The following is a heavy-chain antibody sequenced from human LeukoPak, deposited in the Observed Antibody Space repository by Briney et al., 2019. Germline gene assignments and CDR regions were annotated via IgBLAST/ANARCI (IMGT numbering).Heavy chain of an antibody. CDR3: ARDYDILTGYRPQDDAFDI. CDR2: IIPIFGTA. J-gene: IGHJ3*02. CDR1: GGTFSSYA. Sequence: SVKVSCKASGGTFSSYAISWVRQAPGQGLEWMGRIIPIFGTANYAQKFQGRVTITTDESTSTAYMELSSLRSEDTAVYYCARDYDILTGYRPQDDAFDIWGQGTMVTVSS. D-gene: IGHD3-9*01. V-gene: IGHV1-69*05.